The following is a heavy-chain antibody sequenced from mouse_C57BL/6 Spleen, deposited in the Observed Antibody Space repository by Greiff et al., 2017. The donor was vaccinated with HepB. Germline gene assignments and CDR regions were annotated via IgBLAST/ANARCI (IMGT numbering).Heavy chain of an antibody. CDR1: GYTFTGYW. CDR3: ARFPRLYGSSPYWYFDV. Sequence: QVQLQQSGAELMKPGASVKLSCKATGYTFTGYWIEWVKQRPGHGLEWIGEILPGSGSTNYNEKFKGKATFTADTSSNTAYMQLSSLTTEDSAIYYCARFPRLYGSSPYWYFDVWGTGTTVTVSS. D-gene: IGHD1-1*01. CDR2: ILPGSGST. V-gene: IGHV1-9*01. J-gene: IGHJ1*03.